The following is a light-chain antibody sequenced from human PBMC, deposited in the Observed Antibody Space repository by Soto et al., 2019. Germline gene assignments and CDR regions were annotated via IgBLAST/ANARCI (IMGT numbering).Light chain of an antibody. J-gene: IGLJ2*01. Sequence: QSALTQPASVSGSPGQSITISCTGTSSDVGGYNYVSWYQQHPGKAPKVMIYEVSNRPSGVSNRFSGSKSGNTASLTISGLQAEDEADYYCSSYTSSNTHVLFGGGTKLTVL. CDR2: EVS. CDR1: SSDVGGYNY. V-gene: IGLV2-14*01. CDR3: SSYTSSNTHVL.